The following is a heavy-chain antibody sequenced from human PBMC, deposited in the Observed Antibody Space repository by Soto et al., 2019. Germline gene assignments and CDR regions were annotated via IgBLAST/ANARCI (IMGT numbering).Heavy chain of an antibody. CDR2: INWNSGSI. Sequence: PGGCLRLSCAASGFTFSTYAMTWVRQAPGKGLEWVSGINWNSGSIGYADSVKGRFTISRDNAKTSLYLQMNSLRAEDTALYYCAKDRGSGSYAANYYYYGMDVWGQGTTVTVSS. V-gene: IGHV3-9*01. CDR1: GFTFSTYA. J-gene: IGHJ6*02. CDR3: AKDRGSGSYAANYYYYGMDV. D-gene: IGHD3-10*01.